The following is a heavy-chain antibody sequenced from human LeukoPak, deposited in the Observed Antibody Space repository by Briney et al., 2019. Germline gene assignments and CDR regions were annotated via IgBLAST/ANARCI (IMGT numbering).Heavy chain of an antibody. J-gene: IGHJ3*02. CDR1: GGTFSNYA. CDR3: ARGSHHYDSSGYYHDAFDI. Sequence: SVKVSCKASGGTFSNYAITWVRQAPGQGFEFMGRIVPILDITNYAQKFQGRVTITAERSTATAYMELSSMRPDDTAVYYCARGSHHYDSSGYYHDAFDIWGQGTMVTVSS. V-gene: IGHV1-69*04. CDR2: IVPILDIT. D-gene: IGHD3-22*01.